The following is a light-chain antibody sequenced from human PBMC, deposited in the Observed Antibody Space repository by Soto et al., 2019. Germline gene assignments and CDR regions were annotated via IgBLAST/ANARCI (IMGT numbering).Light chain of an antibody. CDR2: LHSDGSH. CDR1: SGHSTYA. V-gene: IGLV4-69*01. Sequence: QSVLTQSPSASASLGASVNLTCTLSSGHSTYAIAWHQQQPEKGPRFLMKLHSDGSHTKGDGIPHRFSGSSSGAERYLTISSLQSEDAADYYCQTWDTGIVVFGGGTKLTVL. J-gene: IGLJ2*01. CDR3: QTWDTGIVV.